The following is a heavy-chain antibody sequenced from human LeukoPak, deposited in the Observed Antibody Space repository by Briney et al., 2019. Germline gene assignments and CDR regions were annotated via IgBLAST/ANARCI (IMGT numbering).Heavy chain of an antibody. J-gene: IGHJ4*02. CDR1: GGTFSSCA. Sequence: SVKVSCKASGGTFSSCAISWVRQAPGQGLEWMGGIIPIFGTANYAQKFQGRVTITADESTSTAYMELSSLRSEDTAVYYCARLTGDEYCSSTSCYNPYYFDYWGQGTLVTVSS. CDR2: IIPIFGTA. D-gene: IGHD2-2*02. CDR3: ARLTGDEYCSSTSCYNPYYFDY. V-gene: IGHV1-69*13.